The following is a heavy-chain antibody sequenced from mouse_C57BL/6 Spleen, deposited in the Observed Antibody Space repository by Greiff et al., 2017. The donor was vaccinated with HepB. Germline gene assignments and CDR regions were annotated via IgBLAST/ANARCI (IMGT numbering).Heavy chain of an antibody. D-gene: IGHD2-4*01. CDR1: GYSFTGYY. J-gene: IGHJ2*01. V-gene: IGHV1-42*01. Sequence: EVQLQQSGPELVKPGASVKISCKASGYSFTGYYMNWVKQSPEKSLEWIGEINPSTGGTTYNQKFKAKATLTVDKSSSTAYMQLKSLTSEDSAVYYCARPTMITVDFDYWGQGTTLTVSS. CDR3: ARPTMITVDFDY. CDR2: INPSTGGT.